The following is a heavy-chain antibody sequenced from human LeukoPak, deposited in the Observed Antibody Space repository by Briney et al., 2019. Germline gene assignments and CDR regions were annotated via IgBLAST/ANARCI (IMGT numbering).Heavy chain of an antibody. V-gene: IGHV3-23*01. D-gene: IGHD6-13*01. Sequence: PGGSLRLSCAASGFTFSSYWMHWVRQAPGKGLEWVSSISGSADSTYYADSVKGRFTFSRDNSKNTLYLQMNSLRVDDTALYYCARSPGGGTGWFDPWGQGTLVTVSS. CDR2: ISGSADST. CDR1: GFTFSSYW. CDR3: ARSPGGGTGWFDP. J-gene: IGHJ5*02.